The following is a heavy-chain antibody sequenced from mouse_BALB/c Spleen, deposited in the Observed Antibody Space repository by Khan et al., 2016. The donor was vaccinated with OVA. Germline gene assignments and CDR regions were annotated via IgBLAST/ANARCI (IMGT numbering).Heavy chain of an antibody. D-gene: IGHD3-3*01. Sequence: EVQLQESGPGLVKPSQSLSLTCSVTGYSITSAYYWNWIRQFPGNKLEWMGYISSGGSFNYNPSLTNRISITRDTSKNQFFLKLNSVTPEDTATYDCARAGRWFDYWGQGTLVTVSA. J-gene: IGHJ3*01. CDR2: ISSGGSF. CDR1: GYSITSAYY. CDR3: ARAGRWFDY. V-gene: IGHV3-6*02.